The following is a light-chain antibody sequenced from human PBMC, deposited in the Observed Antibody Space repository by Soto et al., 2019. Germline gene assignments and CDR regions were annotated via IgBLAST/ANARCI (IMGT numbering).Light chain of an antibody. Sequence: DIVMTQSPLSLPVTPGEPASISCRSSQSLLHSNGYNYLDWYLQKPGQSPQLLIYLGSNRASGVPDRFSGSGSRTDFTLEIRRVEGEDGWVFFRMPTLPTPPVPFCQGTQLEIK. CDR1: QSLLHSNGYNY. V-gene: IGKV2-28*01. J-gene: IGKJ2*01. CDR3: MPTLPTPPVP. CDR2: LGS.